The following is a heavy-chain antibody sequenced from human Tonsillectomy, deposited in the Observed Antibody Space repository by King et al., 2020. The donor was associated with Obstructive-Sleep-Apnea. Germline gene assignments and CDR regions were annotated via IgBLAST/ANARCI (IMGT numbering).Heavy chain of an antibody. V-gene: IGHV6-1*01. CDR3: ATALYYESSGYSDNTFDI. CDR1: GDSVSSNSAA. CDR2: TYYRSKWYT. Sequence: VQLQQSGPGLVKPSQTLSLTCAISGDSVSSNSAAWTWIWQSPSRGLEWLGRTYYRSKWYTDYAVSVKSRISINPDTSKDQFSLQLNSVTPEDTAVYYCATALYYESSGYSDNTFDIWGQGTMITVSS. J-gene: IGHJ3*02. D-gene: IGHD3-22*01.